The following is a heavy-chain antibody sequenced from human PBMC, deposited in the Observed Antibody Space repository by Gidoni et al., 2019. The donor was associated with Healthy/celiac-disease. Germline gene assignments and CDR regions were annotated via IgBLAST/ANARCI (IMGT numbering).Heavy chain of an antibody. V-gene: IGHV4-31*01. J-gene: IGHJ4*02. CDR3: ARAAYYDRKGAYFDY. CDR2: IYYSGST. Sequence: QVQLQESGPGLVKPSQTLSLTCTVSGGSIRSGGYYWSWIRQHPGKGLEWIGYIYYSGSTYYNPSLKSLVTISVDTSKNQFSLKLSSVTAADTAVYYCARAAYYDRKGAYFDYWGQGTLVTVSS. CDR1: GGSIRSGGYY. D-gene: IGHD3-22*01.